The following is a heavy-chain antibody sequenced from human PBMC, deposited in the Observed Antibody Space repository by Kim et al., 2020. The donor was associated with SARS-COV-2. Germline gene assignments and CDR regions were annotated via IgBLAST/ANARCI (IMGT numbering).Heavy chain of an antibody. V-gene: IGHV4-34*01. Sequence: YNPSLKRRVTISVDTSKNQFSLKLSSVTAADTAVYYCARVIRRDGYKPDYWGQGTLVTVSS. D-gene: IGHD5-12*01. J-gene: IGHJ4*02. CDR3: ARVIRRDGYKPDY.